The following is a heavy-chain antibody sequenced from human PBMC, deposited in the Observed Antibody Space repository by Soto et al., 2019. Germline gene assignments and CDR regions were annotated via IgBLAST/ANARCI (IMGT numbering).Heavy chain of an antibody. V-gene: IGHV4-59*01. D-gene: IGHD6-19*01. J-gene: IGHJ4*02. CDR2: VYYTGST. CDR1: GGSISGSY. CDR3: ARSVAVPGAHIDY. Sequence: ETLSLTCRVSGGSISGSYCNWIRQSPGKGLEWLGYVYYTGSTNYSPSLRSRVSISVDTSKNEFSLRLSSVTAADTAVYFCARSVAVPGAHIDYWGQGTPVTVYS.